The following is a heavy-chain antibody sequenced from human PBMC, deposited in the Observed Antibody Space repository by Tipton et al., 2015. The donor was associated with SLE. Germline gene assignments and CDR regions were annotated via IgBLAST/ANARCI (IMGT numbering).Heavy chain of an antibody. D-gene: IGHD2-8*02. CDR2: IRSKAYGGTT. V-gene: IGHV3-49*04. CDR3: TRGLDIVLVVYPIKVFDI. Sequence: SLRLSCTASGFTFGDYAMSWVRQAPGKGLEWVGFIRSKAYGGTTEYAASVKGRFTISSDDSKRIAYLQMNSLRTEDTAVYYCTRGLDIVLVVYPIKVFDIWGQGTMVTVSS. CDR1: GFTFGDYA. J-gene: IGHJ3*02.